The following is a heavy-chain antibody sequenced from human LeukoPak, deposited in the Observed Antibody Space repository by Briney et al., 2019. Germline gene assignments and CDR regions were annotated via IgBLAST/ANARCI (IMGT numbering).Heavy chain of an antibody. V-gene: IGHV4-61*01. CDR3: ARWGYYGSGSYFDY. D-gene: IGHD3-10*01. Sequence: SETLSLTCTVSGGSVSSGSYYWSWIRQPPGKGLEGIGYIYYSGSTNYNPSLKSRVTISVDTSKNQFSLKLSSVTAADTAVYYCARWGYYGSGSYFDYWGQGTLVTVSS. CDR1: GGSVSSGSYY. CDR2: IYYSGST. J-gene: IGHJ4*02.